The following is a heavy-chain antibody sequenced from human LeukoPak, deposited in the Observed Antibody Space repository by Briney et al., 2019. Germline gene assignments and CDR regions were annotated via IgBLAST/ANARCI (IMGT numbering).Heavy chain of an antibody. D-gene: IGHD3-10*01. CDR2: IWYDGSNK. J-gene: IGHJ4*02. Sequence: GGSLRLSCAASGFTFSSYGMHWVRQAPGKGLEWVAVIWYDGSNKYYADSVKGRFTISRDNSKNTLYLQMNSLRAEDTAVYYCARDTDGSGSNFDYWGQGTLVTVSS. CDR3: ARDTDGSGSNFDY. V-gene: IGHV3-33*01. CDR1: GFTFSSYG.